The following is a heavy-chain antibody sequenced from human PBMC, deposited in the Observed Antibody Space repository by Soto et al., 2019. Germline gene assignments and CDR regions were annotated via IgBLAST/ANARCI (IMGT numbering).Heavy chain of an antibody. CDR1: GGSISSGDYY. CDR3: ARAVYCRSASCSNWFDT. Sequence: LSETLSLTCAVSGGSISSGDYYWSWIRQPPGKGLEWIGYIYYSGGSTYYSPSLRSRVAISMDTSKNQFSLILSAVTAADTAVYYCARAVYCRSASCSNWFDTWGQGTLVTVSS. CDR2: IYYSGGST. D-gene: IGHD2-2*01. V-gene: IGHV4-30-4*01. J-gene: IGHJ5*02.